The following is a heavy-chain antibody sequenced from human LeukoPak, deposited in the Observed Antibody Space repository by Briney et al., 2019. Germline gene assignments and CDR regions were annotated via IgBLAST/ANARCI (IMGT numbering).Heavy chain of an antibody. CDR1: GFTFDDYA. Sequence: GRSLRLSCAASGFTFDDYAMHWVRQAPGKGLEWVSGISWNSGSIGYADSVKGRFTISRDNAKNSLYLQMNSLRAEDTTLYYCAKGRGNYYDSSGYHDYWGQGTLVTVSS. CDR2: ISWNSGSI. V-gene: IGHV3-9*01. D-gene: IGHD3-22*01. J-gene: IGHJ4*02. CDR3: AKGRGNYYDSSGYHDY.